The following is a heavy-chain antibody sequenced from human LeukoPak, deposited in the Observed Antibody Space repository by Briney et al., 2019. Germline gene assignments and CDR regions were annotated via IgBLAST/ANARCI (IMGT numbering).Heavy chain of an antibody. D-gene: IGHD3-10*01. CDR1: GYTFTNYY. V-gene: IGHV1-46*01. J-gene: IGHJ4*02. CDR2: INPSGGST. Sequence: GASVKVSCKASGYTFTNYYIHWVRQAPGQGLEWMGIINPSGGSTTYAQRFQGRVTMTRDTSTRTVYVELSSLRSDDTAVYFCARFYGSGNSFDYWGQGTLVTVSS. CDR3: ARFYGSGNSFDY.